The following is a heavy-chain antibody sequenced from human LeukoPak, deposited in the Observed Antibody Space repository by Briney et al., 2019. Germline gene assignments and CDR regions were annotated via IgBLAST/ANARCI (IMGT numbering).Heavy chain of an antibody. J-gene: IGHJ3*02. CDR1: GYTFTGYY. Sequence: ASVKVSCKASGYTFTGYYMHWVRQAPGQGLEWMGWINPNSGGTNYAQKFQGRVTMTRDMSTSTVYMELSSLRSEDTAVYYCAREGCSGDCYFGWAGAFDIWGQGTMVTVSS. V-gene: IGHV1-2*02. CDR2: INPNSGGT. CDR3: AREGCSGDCYFGWAGAFDI. D-gene: IGHD2-21*02.